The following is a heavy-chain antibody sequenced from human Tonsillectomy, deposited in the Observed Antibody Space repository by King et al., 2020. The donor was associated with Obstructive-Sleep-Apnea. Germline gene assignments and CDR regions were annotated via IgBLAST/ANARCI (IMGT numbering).Heavy chain of an antibody. CDR1: GFTFSSYA. Sequence: QLVQSGGGVVQPGRSLRLSCAASGFTFSSYAMHCVRQAPGKGLEWVAVISYDGSNKYYADSVKGRFTISRDNSKNTLYLQMNSLRAEDTAVYYCARESFYCSGGSCYSGRSFDYWGQGTLVTVSS. J-gene: IGHJ4*02. CDR2: ISYDGSNK. CDR3: ARESFYCSGGSCYSGRSFDY. V-gene: IGHV3-30*04. D-gene: IGHD2-15*01.